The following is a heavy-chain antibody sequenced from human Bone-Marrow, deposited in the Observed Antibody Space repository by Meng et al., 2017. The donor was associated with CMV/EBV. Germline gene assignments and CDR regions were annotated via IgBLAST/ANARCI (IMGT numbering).Heavy chain of an antibody. D-gene: IGHD7-27*01. CDR1: GASISSQSYH. J-gene: IGHJ3*01. CDR3: ARGLTRAAFDL. CDR2: VFGSGGT. V-gene: IGHV4-39*01. Sequence: SETLSLTCTVSGASISSQSYHWGWIRQPPGKGPEWIGNVFGSGGTYYNTSLKSRVTVSADMSKNEFSLKLTSVTAADTGVYYCARGLTRAAFDLWGQGAMVPVSS.